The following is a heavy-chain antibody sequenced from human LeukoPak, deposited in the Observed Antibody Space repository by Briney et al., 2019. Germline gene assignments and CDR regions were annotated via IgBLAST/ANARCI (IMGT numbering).Heavy chain of an antibody. CDR3: ARDGVAGGFDY. CDR1: GGSIGSYY. V-gene: IGHV4-59*01. Sequence: SETLSLTCTVSGGSIGSYYWNWIRQAPGKGLEWIGYIHYSGSTNHNASLKSRVTISVDTSKNQYLLKLSSVTAADTAVYYCARDGVAGGFDYWGQGTLVTVSS. CDR2: IHYSGST. J-gene: IGHJ4*02. D-gene: IGHD6-19*01.